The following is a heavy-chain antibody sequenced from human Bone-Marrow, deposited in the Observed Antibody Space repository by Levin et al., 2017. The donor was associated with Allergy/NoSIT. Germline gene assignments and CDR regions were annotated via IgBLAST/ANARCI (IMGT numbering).Heavy chain of an antibody. CDR1: GFTFSSYA. CDR2: ISYDGSNK. CDR3: ARDRQTDYCSGGSCDHGHIC. Sequence: PGGSLRLSCAASGFTFSSYAMHWVRQAPGKGLEWVAVISYDGSNKYYADSVKGRFTISRDNSKNTLYLQMNSLRAEDTAVYYCARDRQTDYCSGGSCDHGHICWGQGTLVTVSS. D-gene: IGHD2-15*01. V-gene: IGHV3-30-3*01. J-gene: IGHJ4*02.